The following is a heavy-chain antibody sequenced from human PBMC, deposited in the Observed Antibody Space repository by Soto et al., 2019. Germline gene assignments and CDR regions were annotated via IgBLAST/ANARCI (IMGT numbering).Heavy chain of an antibody. CDR3: ARSKSKITAAGSLEFWFDP. CDR1: GYTFTGYY. D-gene: IGHD6-13*01. Sequence: ASVKVSCKASGYTFTGYYIHWVRQAPGQGLEWMGWINPNSGGTNYAQKFQGWVTMTRDTSISTAYMELGRLRSEDTAVYYCARSKSKITAAGSLEFWFDPWGQGTLVTVSS. CDR2: INPNSGGT. J-gene: IGHJ5*02. V-gene: IGHV1-2*04.